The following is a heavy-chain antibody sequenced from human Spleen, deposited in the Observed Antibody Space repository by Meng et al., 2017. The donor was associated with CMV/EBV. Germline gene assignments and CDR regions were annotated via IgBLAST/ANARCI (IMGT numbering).Heavy chain of an antibody. Sequence: GSLRLSCAVYGGSFSGYYWSWIRQPPGKGLEWIGEINHSGSTNYNPSLKSRVTISVDTSKNQFSLKLSSVTAADTAVYYCARRSWNGYAIVGSFDDWGQGTLVTVSS. CDR1: GGSFSGYY. CDR2: INHSGST. CDR3: ARRSWNGYAIVGSFDD. V-gene: IGHV4-34*01. D-gene: IGHD3-3*01. J-gene: IGHJ4*02.